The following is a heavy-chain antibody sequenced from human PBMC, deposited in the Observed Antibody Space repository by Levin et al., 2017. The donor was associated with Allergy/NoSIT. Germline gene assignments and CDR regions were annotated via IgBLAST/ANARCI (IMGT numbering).Heavy chain of an antibody. Sequence: ASVKVSCKTSGSTFTAFYMHWVRQAPGQGLEWVGRINPNSGDTVYAQKFQGRVTMTRDTSISTAYMELSRLKSDDTALYFCARVRPDYGLGWGQGTLVTVSS. J-gene: IGHJ4*02. CDR2: INPNSGDT. CDR3: ARVRPDYGLG. CDR1: GSTFTAFY. V-gene: IGHV1-2*06. D-gene: IGHD4-17*01.